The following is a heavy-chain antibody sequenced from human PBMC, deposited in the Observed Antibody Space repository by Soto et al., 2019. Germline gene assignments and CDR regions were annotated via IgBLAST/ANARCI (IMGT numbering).Heavy chain of an antibody. Sequence: GGSLRLSCAASGFTFSSYAMHWVRQAPGKGLEWVAVISYDGSNKYYADSVKGRFTISRDNSKNTLYLQMNSLRAEDTAVYYCARDGYYYDSSGYYYGYGMDVWGQGTTVTVSS. D-gene: IGHD3-22*01. J-gene: IGHJ6*02. CDR3: ARDGYYYDSSGYYYGYGMDV. CDR2: ISYDGSNK. CDR1: GFTFSSYA. V-gene: IGHV3-30-3*01.